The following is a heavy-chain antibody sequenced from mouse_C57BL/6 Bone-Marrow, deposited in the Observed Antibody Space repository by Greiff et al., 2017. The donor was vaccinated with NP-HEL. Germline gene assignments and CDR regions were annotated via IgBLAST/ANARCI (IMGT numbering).Heavy chain of an antibody. CDR1: GYTFTSYW. J-gene: IGHJ3*01. V-gene: IGHV1-69*01. CDR2: IDPFDSYT. CDR3: SRLGNFAY. D-gene: IGHD3-3*01. Sequence: QVQLQQPGADLVMPGASVKLSCKASGYTFTSYWMHWVKQRPGQGLEWIGEIDPFDSYTNYNQKFKGKSTLTADKASSSAYMQLSSLTSEDSAVYYCSRLGNFAYWGQGTLVTVSA.